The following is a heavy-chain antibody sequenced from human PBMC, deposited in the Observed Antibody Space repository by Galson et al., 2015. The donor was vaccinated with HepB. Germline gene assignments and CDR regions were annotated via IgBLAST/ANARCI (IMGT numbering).Heavy chain of an antibody. Sequence: SVKVSCKASGGTFSSYAISWVRQAPGQGLEWMGGIIPILGIANYAQKFQGRVTITADKSTSTAYMELSSLRSEDTAVYYCARDLGRTTVVTPGGYWGQGTLATVSS. V-gene: IGHV1-69*10. CDR2: IIPILGIA. CDR1: GGTFSSYA. CDR3: ARDLGRTTVVTPGGY. D-gene: IGHD4-23*01. J-gene: IGHJ4*02.